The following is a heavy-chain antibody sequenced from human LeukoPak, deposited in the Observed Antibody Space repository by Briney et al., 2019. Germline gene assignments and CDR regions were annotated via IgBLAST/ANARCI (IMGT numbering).Heavy chain of an antibody. J-gene: IGHJ5*02. Sequence: GASVKVSCKASGYTFTSYYMHWVRQAPGQGLEWMGIINPSGGSTSYAQKFQGRVTMTRDTSTSTVYMELSSLRSEDTAVYYCARDSARTIRFLEWLSFLLDPWGQGTLVTVSS. CDR1: GYTFTSYY. D-gene: IGHD3-3*01. CDR3: ARDSARTIRFLEWLSFLLDP. V-gene: IGHV1-46*01. CDR2: INPSGGST.